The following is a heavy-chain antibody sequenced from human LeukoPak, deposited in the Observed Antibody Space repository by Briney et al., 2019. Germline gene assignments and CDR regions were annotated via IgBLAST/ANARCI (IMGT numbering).Heavy chain of an antibody. V-gene: IGHV3-30*02. CDR3: VKGYNYCMDV. J-gene: IGHJ6*03. CDR1: GFIFSDYG. CDR2: IRYDGSEK. Sequence: PGGSLRLSCAASGFIFSDYGMHWVRQAPGKGLEWVAFIRYDGSEKYYADSVKGRFTISRDNSKNTLYLQMSSLRPDDTAVYYCVKGYNYCMDVWGKGTTVTISS.